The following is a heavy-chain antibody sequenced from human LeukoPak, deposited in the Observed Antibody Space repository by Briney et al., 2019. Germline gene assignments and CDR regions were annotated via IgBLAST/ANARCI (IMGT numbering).Heavy chain of an antibody. J-gene: IGHJ4*02. V-gene: IGHV3-30*04. CDR3: ARDRAVVGATHFDY. Sequence: QTGGSLRLSCAASGFTFSSYAMHWVRQAPGKGLEWVAVISYDGSNKYYADSVKGRFTISRDNSKNTLYLQMNSLRAEDTAVYYCARDRAVVGATHFDYWGQGTLVTVSS. CDR1: GFTFSSYA. CDR2: ISYDGSNK. D-gene: IGHD1-26*01.